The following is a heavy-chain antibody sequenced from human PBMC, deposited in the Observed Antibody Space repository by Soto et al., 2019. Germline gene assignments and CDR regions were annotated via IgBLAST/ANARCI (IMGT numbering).Heavy chain of an antibody. CDR3: ARPNRGYSYGQHRYLAL. D-gene: IGHD5-18*01. CDR1: GGSFSGYY. J-gene: IGHJ2*01. V-gene: IGHV4-34*01. Sequence: PSETLSLTCAVYGGSFSGYYWSWIRQPPGKGLEWIGEINHSGSTNYNPSLKSRVTISVDTSKNQFSLKLSSVTAADTAVYYCARPNRGYSYGQHRYLALWGRGTLVTVSS. CDR2: INHSGST.